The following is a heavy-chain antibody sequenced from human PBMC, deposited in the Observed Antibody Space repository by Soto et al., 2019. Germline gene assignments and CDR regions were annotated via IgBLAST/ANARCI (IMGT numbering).Heavy chain of an antibody. CDR2: IGPYNGNT. J-gene: IGHJ2*01. CDR3: ARCYWSVGSFDTCWHFDL. V-gene: IGHV1-18*01. D-gene: IGHD2-15*01. CDR1: GYTFADYG. Sequence: QAQLVQSGAEVKKPGASVKVSCQAGGYTFADYGISWVRQAPGQGLEWMGWIGPYNGNTNYAHNLQDRVTMTTDTXXXXXXXXXXXXXXXXXXXXYCARCYWSVGSFDTCWHFDLWGRGTLLTVSS.